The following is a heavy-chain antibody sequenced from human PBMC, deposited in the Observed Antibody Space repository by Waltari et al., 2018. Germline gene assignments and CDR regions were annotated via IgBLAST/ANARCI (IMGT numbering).Heavy chain of an antibody. V-gene: IGHV3-30*18. J-gene: IGHJ4*02. D-gene: IGHD6-6*01. CDR1: EFPFSSSG. Sequence: QVQLVESGGGVVQPGRSLRLSCAASEFPFSSSGMHWVRQAPGKGLEWVAVISYDGSNKYYAESVKGRFTISRDNSKNTLYLEMNSVKTEDMAVYYCAKDGSRSSYYFDYWGQGTLVTVSS. CDR3: AKDGSRSSYYFDY. CDR2: ISYDGSNK.